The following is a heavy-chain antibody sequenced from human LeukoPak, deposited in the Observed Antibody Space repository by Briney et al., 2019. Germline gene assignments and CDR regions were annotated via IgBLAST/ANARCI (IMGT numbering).Heavy chain of an antibody. CDR2: INPNSGGT. D-gene: IGHD1-1*01. Sequence: ASVKVSCKASGYTFTGYYMHWVRQAPGQGLEWMGWINPNSGGTNYAQKFQGWVTMTRDTSISTAYMELSRLRSDDTAVYYCAKAVKVYDPSGMDVWGQGTTVTVSS. CDR3: AKAVKVYDPSGMDV. J-gene: IGHJ6*02. CDR1: GYTFTGYY. V-gene: IGHV1-2*04.